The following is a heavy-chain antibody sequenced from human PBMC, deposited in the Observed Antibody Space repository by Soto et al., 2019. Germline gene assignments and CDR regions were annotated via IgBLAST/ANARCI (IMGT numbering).Heavy chain of an antibody. CDR1: GFTFSSNG. CDR3: ARAYCSNGVCYSFDV. D-gene: IGHD2-8*01. V-gene: IGHV3-21*01. J-gene: IGHJ6*02. Sequence: PGGSLRLSCAASGFTFSSNGMNWVRQAPGKGLEWVSSISRSSSYIYYADSVRGRFTISRDNAKNSLYLQMNSLRAEDTAVYYCARAYCSNGVCYSFDVWGQGTTVTVSS. CDR2: ISRSSSYI.